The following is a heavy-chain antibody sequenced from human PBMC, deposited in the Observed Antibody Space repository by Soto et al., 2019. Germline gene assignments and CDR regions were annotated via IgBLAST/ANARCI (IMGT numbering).Heavy chain of an antibody. CDR3: VREGEYSGYGLRG. Sequence: SETLSLTCAVSGGSISSGGYSWSWIRQPPGKGLEWIGYIYHSGSTYYNPSLKSRVTISVDRPKNQFSLQLSSVTPEDTAVYYCVREGEYSGYGLRGWGQGTLVTVSS. D-gene: IGHD5-12*01. CDR2: IYHSGST. J-gene: IGHJ4*02. V-gene: IGHV4-30-2*01. CDR1: GGSISSGGYS.